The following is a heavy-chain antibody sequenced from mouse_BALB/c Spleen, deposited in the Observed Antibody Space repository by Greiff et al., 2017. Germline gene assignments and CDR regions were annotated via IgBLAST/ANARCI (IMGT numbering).Heavy chain of an antibody. Sequence: EVQLQESGAELVKPGASVKLSCTASGFNIKDTYMHWVKQRPEQGLEWIGRIDPANGNTKYDPKFQGKATITADTSSNTAYLQLSSLTSEDTAVYYCARDPRYDAMDYWGQGTSVTVSS. V-gene: IGHV14-3*02. CDR1: GFNIKDTY. J-gene: IGHJ4*01. CDR3: ARDPRYDAMDY. CDR2: IDPANGNT. D-gene: IGHD2-10*02.